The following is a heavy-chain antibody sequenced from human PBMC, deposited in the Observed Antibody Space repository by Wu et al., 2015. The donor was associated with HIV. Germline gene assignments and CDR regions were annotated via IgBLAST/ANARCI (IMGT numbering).Heavy chain of an antibody. Sequence: QVQLVQSGAEVKKPGSSVKVSCRASGGTLRNHAVTWVRQAPGQGLEWMGRLILISGTANYAQKFQGRVTIIADKPTNTAYMELSSLRSDDTAVYYCARGSILDMSTPSFYYYVLDVWGQGTTVTVSS. J-gene: IGHJ6*02. CDR3: ARGSILDMSTPSFYYYVLDV. V-gene: IGHV1-69*13. CDR1: GGTLRNHA. CDR2: LILISGTA. D-gene: IGHD5-24*01.